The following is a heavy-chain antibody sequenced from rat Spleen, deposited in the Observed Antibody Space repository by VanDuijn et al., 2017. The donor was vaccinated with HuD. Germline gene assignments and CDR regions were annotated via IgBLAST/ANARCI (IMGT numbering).Heavy chain of an antibody. CDR1: GFTFSDYY. CDR3: ARHEDYYSIYPHWYFDF. D-gene: IGHD1-2*01. V-gene: IGHV5-22*01. J-gene: IGHJ1*01. Sequence: EVQLVESGGGLVQPGRSMKPSCVASGFTFSDYYMAWVRQAPKQGLEWVASITYEVRSAYYGGSVKGRFTISRDNAKSTLYLQMDSLRSEDTATYYCARHEDYYSIYPHWYFDFWGPGTMVTVSS. CDR2: ITYEVRSA.